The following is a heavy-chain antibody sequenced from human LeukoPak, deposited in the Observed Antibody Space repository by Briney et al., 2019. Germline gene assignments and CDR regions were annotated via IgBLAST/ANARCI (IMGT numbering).Heavy chain of an antibody. Sequence: PGTSLRLSYTASGFSISGDAMHWVRQAPGKGLQWVADISFDGKNKYYADSVKGRFTISRDNSKNTLYLQMNSLRTDDTALFYCARETHDALDLWGPGTLVTVSS. J-gene: IGHJ3*01. CDR3: ARETHDALDL. CDR1: GFSISGDA. CDR2: ISFDGKNK. V-gene: IGHV3-30*04.